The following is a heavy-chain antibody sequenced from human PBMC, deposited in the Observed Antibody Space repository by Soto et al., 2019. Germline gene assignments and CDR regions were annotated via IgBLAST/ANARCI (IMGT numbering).Heavy chain of an antibody. V-gene: IGHV3-33*01. Sequence: QVQLVESGGGVVQPGRSLRLSCAASGFTFSSYGMHWVRQAPGKGLEWVAVIWYDGSNKYYADSVKGRFTISRDNSKNTLYLQMNSLRAEDTAVYYCAREGNNWNAYFDDWGQGTLVTVSS. CDR1: GFTFSSYG. CDR2: IWYDGSNK. CDR3: AREGNNWNAYFDD. J-gene: IGHJ4*02. D-gene: IGHD1-20*01.